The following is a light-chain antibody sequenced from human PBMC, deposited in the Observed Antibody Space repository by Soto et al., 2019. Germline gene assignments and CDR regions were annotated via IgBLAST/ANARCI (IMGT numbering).Light chain of an antibody. CDR3: SSYTSSSTYV. CDR1: SSDVGSYNR. Sequence: QSALTQPPSVSGSPGQSVTISCTGTSSDVGSYNRVSWSQQPPGTAPKLMIYEVSNRPSGVPDRFSGSKSGNTASLTISGRQAEDEADSYCSSYTSSSTYVFGTGTKLTVL. J-gene: IGLJ1*01. V-gene: IGLV2-18*02. CDR2: EVS.